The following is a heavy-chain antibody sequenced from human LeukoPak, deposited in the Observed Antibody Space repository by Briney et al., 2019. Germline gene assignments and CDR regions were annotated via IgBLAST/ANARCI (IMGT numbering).Heavy chain of an antibody. V-gene: IGHV3-9*01. CDR1: GFTFSSYA. CDR3: AKGSGWSPLNWFDP. D-gene: IGHD6-19*01. CDR2: ISWNSGSI. Sequence: GGSLRLSCAASGFTFSSYAMSWVRQAPGKGLEWVSGISWNSGSIGYADSVKGRFTISRDNAKNSLYLQMNSLRAEDTALYYCAKGSGWSPLNWFDPWGQGTLVTVSS. J-gene: IGHJ5*02.